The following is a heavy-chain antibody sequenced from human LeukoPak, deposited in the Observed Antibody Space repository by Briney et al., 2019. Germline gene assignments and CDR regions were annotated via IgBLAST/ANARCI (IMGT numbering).Heavy chain of an antibody. V-gene: IGHV3-30*03. CDR3: ARDQHSSSWYYGAFDI. Sequence: GGSLRLSCAASGFTFSSYGMSWVRQAPGKGLEWVAVISYDGSNKYYADSVKGRFTISRDNSKNTLYLQMNSLRAEDTAVYYCARDQHSSSWYYGAFDIWGQGTMVTVSS. CDR1: GFTFSSYG. CDR2: ISYDGSNK. D-gene: IGHD6-13*01. J-gene: IGHJ3*02.